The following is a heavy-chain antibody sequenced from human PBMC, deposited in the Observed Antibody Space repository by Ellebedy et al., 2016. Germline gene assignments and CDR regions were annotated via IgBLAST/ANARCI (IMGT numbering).Heavy chain of an antibody. CDR1: GFTFSNFA. D-gene: IGHD6-19*01. CDR2: ISSTATYI. V-gene: IGHV3-21*01. J-gene: IGHJ6*02. Sequence: GESLKISCAASGFTFSNFAMTWVRQAPGKGLEWVSSISSTATYIYYAASVKGRFTISRDNAKNPLYLQVNSLRTEDTAVYYCASRAIAVTGTDPPGDYYYGMDVWGQGTTVTVSS. CDR3: ASRAIAVTGTDPPGDYYYGMDV.